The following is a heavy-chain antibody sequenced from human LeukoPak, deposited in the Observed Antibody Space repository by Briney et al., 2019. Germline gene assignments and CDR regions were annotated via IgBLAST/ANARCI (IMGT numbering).Heavy chain of an antibody. CDR1: GYSFTSYW. J-gene: IGHJ4*02. D-gene: IGHD5-18*01. V-gene: IGHV5-51*01. Sequence: GESLKISCKASGYSFTSYWIGWVRQMPGKGLEWMGIIDPSDSETRYTPSFQGQVTISADKSLTTAYLQWNSLKASDTAMYYCARQTAMGRSGDYWGQGTLVTVPS. CDR3: ARQTAMGRSGDY. CDR2: IDPSDSET.